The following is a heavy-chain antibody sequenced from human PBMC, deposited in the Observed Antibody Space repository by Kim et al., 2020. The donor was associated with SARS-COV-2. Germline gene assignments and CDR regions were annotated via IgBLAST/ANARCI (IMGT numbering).Heavy chain of an antibody. CDR3: TRGGGPVVLF. V-gene: IGHV3-66*01. D-gene: IGHD2-15*01. Sequence: GRQSYADSVKGSFTIYGDNSKNTVYLQMNSLRDEDTAVYYCTRGGGPVVLFWGQGTLVTVSS. J-gene: IGHJ4*02. CDR2: GRQ.